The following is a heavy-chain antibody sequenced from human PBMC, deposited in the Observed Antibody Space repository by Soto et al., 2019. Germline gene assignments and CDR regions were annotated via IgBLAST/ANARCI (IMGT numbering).Heavy chain of an antibody. Sequence: SETLSLTCAVSGGSISGSYYYWGWLRQSPGRGPEWIGSVFYTGFTSYNPSLESRVSVSVDTSKNQFSLKVSAVTAADTAVYYCARGGRYCSSTSCYTCHSYWGQGTLVTVSS. CDR2: VFYTGFT. V-gene: IGHV4-39*01. D-gene: IGHD2-2*02. CDR1: GGSISGSYYY. J-gene: IGHJ4*02. CDR3: ARGGRYCSSTSCYTCHSY.